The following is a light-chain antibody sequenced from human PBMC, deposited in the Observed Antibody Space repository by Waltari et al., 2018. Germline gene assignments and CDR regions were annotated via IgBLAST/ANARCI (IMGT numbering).Light chain of an antibody. CDR3: QVWDSRSSWV. V-gene: IGLV3-9*01. Sequence: SYELTQPLSVSVALGQTASITCGGNNIESQDVHWYQQKPGQAPVLVLFRDTNRASGIPEGFSGANSGNTATLTITRAQAGDEADYYCQVWDSRSSWVFGGGTKLTVL. CDR1: NIESQD. J-gene: IGLJ3*02. CDR2: RDT.